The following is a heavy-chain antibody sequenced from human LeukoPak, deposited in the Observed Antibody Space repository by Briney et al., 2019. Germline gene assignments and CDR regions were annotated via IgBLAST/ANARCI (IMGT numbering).Heavy chain of an antibody. J-gene: IGHJ4*02. V-gene: IGHV4-61*08. Sequence: SETLSLTCSVSGSSVCCAGYSWSWMRQPPGGGLEWIVYSYYIRNTNYNPSLKSRVTMSLDPSKNQFSLKLNSVTAADTAVYYCARTQSQSGTYRYYFGYWGQGTLVTVSS. D-gene: IGHD1-26*01. CDR2: SYYIRNT. CDR3: ARTQSQSGTYRYYFGY. CDR1: GSSVCCAGYS.